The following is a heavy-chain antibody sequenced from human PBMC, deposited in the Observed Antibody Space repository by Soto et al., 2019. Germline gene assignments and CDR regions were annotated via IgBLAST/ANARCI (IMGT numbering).Heavy chain of an antibody. CDR2: IYGNGNT. J-gene: IGHJ4*02. CDR3: ARSYDIYDY. CDR1: GFTVSRNP. D-gene: IGHD3-22*01. V-gene: IGHV3-66*01. Sequence: GGSLRLSCAVSGFTVSRNPMSWVRQAPGKGLEWVSIIYGNGNTYSADSVKGRFTISRDNSKNTLSLQMNSVRAEDTAVYYCARSYDIYDYRGQGTLVTVSS.